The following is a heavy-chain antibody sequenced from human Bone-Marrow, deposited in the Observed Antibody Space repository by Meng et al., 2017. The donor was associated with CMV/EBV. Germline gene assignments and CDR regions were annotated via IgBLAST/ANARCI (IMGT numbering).Heavy chain of an antibody. Sequence: ASVKVSCKASGYTFTSYYMHWVRQAPGQGLEWMGIINPSGGSTSYAQKFQGRVTMTRDTSTSTVYMELSSLRSEDTAVYYCAGSGGDGYPYNRGGIMDDWGHGNLVTVSS. CDR3: AGSGGDGYPYNRGGIMDD. CDR2: INPSGGST. J-gene: IGHJ4*01. CDR1: GYTFTSYY. V-gene: IGHV1-46*01. D-gene: IGHD5-24*01.